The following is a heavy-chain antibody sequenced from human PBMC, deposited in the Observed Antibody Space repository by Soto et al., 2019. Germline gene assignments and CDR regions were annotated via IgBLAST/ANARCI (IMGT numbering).Heavy chain of an antibody. V-gene: IGHV3-23*01. CDR1: GFTFSKFD. CDR2: ITGNAANT. Sequence: GGSLRLSCEASGFTFSKFDMHWVRQAPGKGLEWVSGITGNAANTVYADSVKGRFTISRDNSKNALYLQLNSLRAEDTAVYFCAKAARDCGGDCYSSYFDSWGQGALVTVSS. D-gene: IGHD2-21*02. J-gene: IGHJ4*02. CDR3: AKAARDCGGDCYSSYFDS.